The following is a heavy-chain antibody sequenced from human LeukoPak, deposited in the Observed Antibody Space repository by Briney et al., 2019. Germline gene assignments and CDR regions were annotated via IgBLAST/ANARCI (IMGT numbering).Heavy chain of an antibody. V-gene: IGHV3-53*01. CDR1: GFTASTTY. Sequence: GGSLRLSCAASGFTASTTYMSWVRQAPGKGLEWVSVIYSGGSTYYADSVKGRFTISRDNSKNTFYLQMNSLRAEDTAVYYCARGVSYGSGSYIGDPWGQGTLVTVSS. CDR2: IYSGGST. J-gene: IGHJ5*02. CDR3: ARGVSYGSGSYIGDP. D-gene: IGHD3-10*01.